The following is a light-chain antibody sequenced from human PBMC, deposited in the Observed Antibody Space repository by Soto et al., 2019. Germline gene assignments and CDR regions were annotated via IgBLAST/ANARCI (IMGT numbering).Light chain of an antibody. CDR1: QSVSCGS. J-gene: IGKJ2*01. V-gene: IGKV3D-7*01. CDR3: QQDYNLPYT. CDR2: GAS. Sequence: EIVMTQSPATLSLSPGERATLSCRASQSVSCGSVSWYQRKPGQAPRLLIYGASTRATGIPARFSGSGSETDFTLTISSLQPEDFAVYYCQQDYNLPYTFGQGTKLEIK.